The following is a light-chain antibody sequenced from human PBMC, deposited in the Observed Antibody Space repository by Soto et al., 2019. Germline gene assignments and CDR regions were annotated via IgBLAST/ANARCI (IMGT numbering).Light chain of an antibody. J-gene: IGKJ4*01. CDR2: DAS. V-gene: IGKV3-11*01. CDR3: QQRRYWPLT. CDR1: QSVRSY. Sequence: EIVLTQSPATLSLSPGERATLSCRASQSVRSYLAWDQQKPGQAPRLLIYDASNRATAIPARFSGSGSGTDFTLSISSLEPEDFAVYVCQQRRYWPLTVGGGTKVEIK.